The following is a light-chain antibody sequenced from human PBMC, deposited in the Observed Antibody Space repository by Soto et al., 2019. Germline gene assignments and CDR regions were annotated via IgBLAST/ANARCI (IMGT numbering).Light chain of an antibody. V-gene: IGLV2-14*01. CDR3: GSYTSNNTYV. CDR1: SSDVGNYKY. J-gene: IGLJ1*01. Sequence: QSALTQPASVSGSPGQPITIPCTGTSSDVGNYKYVSWYQHHPDKAPKLMIYEVSNRPSGVSNRFSGSKSGNTASLTISGLQTEDEADYYCGSYTSNNTYVFXTGTKVTVL. CDR2: EVS.